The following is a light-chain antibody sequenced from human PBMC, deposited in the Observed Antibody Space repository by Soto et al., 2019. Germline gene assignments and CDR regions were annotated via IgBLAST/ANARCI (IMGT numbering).Light chain of an antibody. CDR1: QTVNSNY. CDR3: QQYSKSPIT. J-gene: IGKJ5*01. Sequence: EVVVTQSPGTLSLSPGERATLSCRASQTVNSNYLAWYQHKPGQTPRFLIYGASRRATGIPDRFSGSGTGTDFTLTISSLEPEDVAIYYCQQYSKSPITFGQGTRLEI. CDR2: GAS. V-gene: IGKV3-20*01.